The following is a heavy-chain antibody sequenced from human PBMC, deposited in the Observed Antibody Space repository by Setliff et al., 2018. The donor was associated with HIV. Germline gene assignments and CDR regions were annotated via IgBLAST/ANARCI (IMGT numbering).Heavy chain of an antibody. J-gene: IGHJ6*03. Sequence: SSETLSLTCSVSGGSISSYSWSWIRQVPGKGLEWIGNIYYGGSANYKPSLKSRVTISTDWHRNQFSLELRSVTTADTAVYYCARDTNSGRQYYLYYYMDVWGKGTTVTVSS. CDR2: IYYGGSA. V-gene: IGHV4-59*13. D-gene: IGHD1-26*01. CDR3: ARDTNSGRQYYLYYYMDV. CDR1: GGSISSYS.